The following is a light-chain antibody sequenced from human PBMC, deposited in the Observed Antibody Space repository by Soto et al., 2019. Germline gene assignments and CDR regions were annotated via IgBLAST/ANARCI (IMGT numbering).Light chain of an antibody. CDR3: LQVYSFPRT. CDR2: AAS. Sequence: AIQMTPSPSSLSAPVGDRVTITCRASQGIRNDLGWYQQKPGEAPKLLIYAASTLQTGVPSRFSGSGSGTEFILTINNLQPEDFASYFCLQVYSFPRTFGLGTKVDIK. V-gene: IGKV1-6*01. J-gene: IGKJ1*01. CDR1: QGIRND.